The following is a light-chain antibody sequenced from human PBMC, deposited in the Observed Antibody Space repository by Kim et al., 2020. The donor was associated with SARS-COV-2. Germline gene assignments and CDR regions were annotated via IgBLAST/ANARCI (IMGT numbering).Light chain of an antibody. J-gene: IGLJ3*02. CDR3: QSYDSSLSGWV. CDR1: SSIIGSGYD. CDR2: VNS. Sequence: RFISFCPGSSSIIGSGYDLIWYQQLPGTAPKLLIYVNSNRRSGVPDRFSGSKSGTSASLAITALQAEDEADYYCQSYDSSLSGWVFGGGTQLTVL. V-gene: IGLV1-40*01.